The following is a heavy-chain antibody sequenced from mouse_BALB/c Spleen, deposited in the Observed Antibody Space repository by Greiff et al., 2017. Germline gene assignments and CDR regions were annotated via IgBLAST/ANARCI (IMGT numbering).Heavy chain of an antibody. J-gene: IGHJ1*01. CDR3: ARDGQHWYFDV. Sequence: EVKLVESGGGLVQPGGSRKLSCAASGFTFSDYGMAWVRQAPGKGPEWVAFISNLAYSIYYADTVTGRFTISRENAKNTLYLEMSSLRSEDTAMYYCARDGQHWYFDVWGAGTTVTVSS. V-gene: IGHV5-15*02. CDR2: ISNLAYSI. CDR1: GFTFSDYG. D-gene: IGHD6-1*01.